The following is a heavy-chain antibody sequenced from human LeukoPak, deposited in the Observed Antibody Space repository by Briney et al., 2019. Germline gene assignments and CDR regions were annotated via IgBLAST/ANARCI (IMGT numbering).Heavy chain of an antibody. J-gene: IGHJ6*02. V-gene: IGHV4-34*01. CDR3: ANGYDILTGYYYGMDV. Sequence: SETLSLTCAVYGGSLSGYYWSWIRQPPGKGLEWIGEINHSGSTNYNPSLKSRVTISVDTSKNQFSLKLSSVAAADTAVYYCANGYDILTGYYYGMDVWGQGTTVTVSS. D-gene: IGHD3-9*01. CDR1: GGSLSGYY. CDR2: INHSGST.